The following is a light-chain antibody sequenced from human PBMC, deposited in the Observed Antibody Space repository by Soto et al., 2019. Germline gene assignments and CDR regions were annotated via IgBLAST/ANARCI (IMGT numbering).Light chain of an antibody. CDR3: HQYNSWPPGT. CDR2: DAS. J-gene: IGKJ2*01. V-gene: IGKV3-15*01. CDR1: QSISRS. Sequence: IVLTQSPGTLSVAPWERATLSCRASQSISRSLAWYQQKPGQAPRLLISDASTRATGIPARLRGSGAGTEFTLITSSLQSEGFALDYCHQYNSWPPGTFGQGTKVDIK.